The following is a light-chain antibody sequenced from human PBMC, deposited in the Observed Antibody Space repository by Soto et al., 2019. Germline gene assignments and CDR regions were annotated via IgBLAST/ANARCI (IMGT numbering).Light chain of an antibody. CDR1: QTVSNSY. J-gene: IGKJ1*01. Sequence: IVLTQSPVSLSLSPGERATLSCRASQTVSNSYVAWYQQKPGQAPRLLIYGAFARATDAPDRFSGSESGPDFTLTIDRLEPEDSAVYYPQQYTNSPRTFGQGPKVDIK. V-gene: IGKV3-20*01. CDR2: GAF. CDR3: QQYTNSPRT.